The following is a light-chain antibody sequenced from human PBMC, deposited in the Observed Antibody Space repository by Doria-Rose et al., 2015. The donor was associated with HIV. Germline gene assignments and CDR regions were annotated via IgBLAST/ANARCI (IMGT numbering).Light chain of an antibody. CDR2: DGS. CDR3: HQYGTSWT. CDR1: QSFSSTY. V-gene: IGKV3-20*01. Sequence: EIVMTQSPGTLSLSPGERATLSCRASQSFSSTYLDWYQQKPGQAPSLLISDGSTRATGIPDRFSASGSGTDFTPTINRLEPEDFALYYCHQYGTSWTFGQGTKVEI. J-gene: IGKJ1*01.